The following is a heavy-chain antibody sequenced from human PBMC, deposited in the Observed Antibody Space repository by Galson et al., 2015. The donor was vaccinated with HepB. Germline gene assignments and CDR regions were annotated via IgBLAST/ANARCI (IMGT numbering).Heavy chain of an antibody. J-gene: IGHJ6*02. CDR3: SRSRKLYGMDV. D-gene: IGHD2-15*01. V-gene: IGHV3-23*01. CDR2: IGSDGDDI. CDR1: GFTFNLYA. Sequence: SLRLSCAASGFTFNLYAISWVRQAPGKGLEWVSGIGSDGDDIHYTDSVNGRFTISRDNSNNMVYLQMNSLRVEDTAVYYCSRSRKLYGMDVGGQGTTVTVAS.